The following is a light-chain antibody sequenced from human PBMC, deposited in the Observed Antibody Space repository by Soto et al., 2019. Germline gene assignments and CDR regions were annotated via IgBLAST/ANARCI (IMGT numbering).Light chain of an antibody. CDR3: QQYSGSLPWT. V-gene: IGKV3-20*01. CDR2: ATS. Sequence: EIVLTQSPGTLSLSPGDRATLSCRASQSLGSTYLAWFQQRPGQAPRLLIFATSTRASGVPDRFTGSRSAAEFTLTISGLEPEDFAVYYCQQYSGSLPWTFGQGTNVEI. CDR1: QSLGSTY. J-gene: IGKJ1*01.